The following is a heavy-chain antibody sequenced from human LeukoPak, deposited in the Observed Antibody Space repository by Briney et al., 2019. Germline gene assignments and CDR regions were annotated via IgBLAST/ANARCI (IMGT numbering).Heavy chain of an antibody. V-gene: IGHV3-30-3*02. D-gene: IGHD5-24*01. CDR2: ISYDGSNK. CDR1: GFTFSSYA. Sequence: PGGSLRLSCAASGFTFSSYAMHWVRQAPGKGLEWVAVISYDGSNKYYADSVKGRFTISRDNSKNTLYLQMNSLRAEDTAVYYCAKPGDGNRTHYFDYWGQGTLVTVSS. CDR3: AKPGDGNRTHYFDY. J-gene: IGHJ4*02.